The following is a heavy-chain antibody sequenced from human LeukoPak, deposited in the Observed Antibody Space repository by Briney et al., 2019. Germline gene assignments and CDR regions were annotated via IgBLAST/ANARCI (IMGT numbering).Heavy chain of an antibody. Sequence: GGSLRLSCVASDFTFSFYWMTWVRQAPGKGLEWVANILPDGSQKYYVDSVKGRFTISRDNPKNSLYLQINSLRAEDTAVYYCGRLAHNAWYAIDYWGREPWSPSPQ. D-gene: IGHD6-13*01. CDR1: DFTFSFYW. V-gene: IGHV3-7*01. J-gene: IGHJ4*02. CDR2: ILPDGSQK. CDR3: GRLAHNAWYAIDY.